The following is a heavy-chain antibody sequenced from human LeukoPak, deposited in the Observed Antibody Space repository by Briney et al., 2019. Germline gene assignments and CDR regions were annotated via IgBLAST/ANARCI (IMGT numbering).Heavy chain of an antibody. CDR2: ISGSGSST. D-gene: IGHD5-24*01. J-gene: IGHJ3*01. Sequence: PGGSLRLSCAASGFTFSTHAMSWVRQAPGKGLEWVSVISGSGSSTYYADSVKGRFTISRDNSKNTLYLQMNSLRAEDTAVYYCAKEMATIRAFDFWSQGTMVTVSS. V-gene: IGHV3-23*01. CDR3: AKEMATIRAFDF. CDR1: GFTFSTHA.